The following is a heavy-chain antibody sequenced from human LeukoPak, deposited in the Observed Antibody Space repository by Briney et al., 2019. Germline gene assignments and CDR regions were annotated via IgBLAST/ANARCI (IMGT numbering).Heavy chain of an antibody. V-gene: IGHV1-2*02. CDR3: AREPYYYGSGRNYYYYYYMDV. J-gene: IGHJ6*03. CDR1: GYTFTGYY. D-gene: IGHD3-10*01. CDR2: INPNSGGT. Sequence: ASVKVSCKASGYTFTGYYMHWVRQAPGQGLEWMGWINPNSGGTNYAQKFQGRVTMTRDTSISTAYVELSRLRSDDTAVYYCAREPYYYGSGRNYYYYYYMDVWGKGTTVTVSS.